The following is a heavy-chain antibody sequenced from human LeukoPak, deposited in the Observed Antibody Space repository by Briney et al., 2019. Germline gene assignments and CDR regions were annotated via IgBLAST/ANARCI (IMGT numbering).Heavy chain of an antibody. V-gene: IGHV4-39*01. Sequence: SETLSLTCTVSGDSITTSSYYWGWIRQPPGKGLEWIGNIYYSGSTYYNPSLKSRVTISVDTSKNQFSLWLSSVTAADTAVYYCARLETYDSSLDYWGQGTLVTVAS. D-gene: IGHD3-22*01. CDR1: GDSITTSSYY. CDR2: IYYSGST. J-gene: IGHJ4*02. CDR3: ARLETYDSSLDY.